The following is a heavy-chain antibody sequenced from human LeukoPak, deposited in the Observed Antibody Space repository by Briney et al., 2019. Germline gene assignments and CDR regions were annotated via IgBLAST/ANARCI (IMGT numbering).Heavy chain of an antibody. Sequence: GGSLRLSCAASGFTFSTYGIHWVRQAPGKGLEWVSYISSSGSTIYYADSVKGRFTISRDNAKNSLYLQMNSLRAEDTAVYYCARGELTGYFDYWAQGTLATVSS. CDR3: ARGELTGYFDY. V-gene: IGHV3-48*04. J-gene: IGHJ4*02. D-gene: IGHD7-27*01. CDR2: ISSSGSTI. CDR1: GFTFSTYG.